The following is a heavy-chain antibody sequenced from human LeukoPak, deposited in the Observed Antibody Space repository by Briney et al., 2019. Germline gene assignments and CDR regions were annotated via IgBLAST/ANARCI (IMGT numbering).Heavy chain of an antibody. CDR3: ARREDYGDYRVFDP. CDR1: GGSISSGSYY. CDR2: IYYSGTT. Sequence: PSETLSLTCTVSGGSISSGSYYWSWIRQHPGKGLEWIGYIYYSGTTYYNPSLKNRLTISLDMSKNQFSLKLSSVTAAVTAVYYCARREDYGDYRVFDPWGQGTLVTVSS. J-gene: IGHJ5*02. D-gene: IGHD4-17*01. V-gene: IGHV4-31*03.